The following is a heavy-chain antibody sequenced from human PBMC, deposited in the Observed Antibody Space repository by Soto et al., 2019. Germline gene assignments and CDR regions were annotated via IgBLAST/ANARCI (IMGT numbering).Heavy chain of an antibody. V-gene: IGHV3-23*01. CDR1: GFTFISYA. CDR2: ISGSGGST. D-gene: IGHD6-19*01. CDR3: AKVAKSSGCN. J-gene: IGHJ4*02. Sequence: EGSLRLSCAASGFTFISYAMSWVLQAPGKGLEWVSAISGSGGSTYYADSVKGRFTISRDNSKNTLYLQMNSLRAEDTAVYYCAKVAKSSGCNWCQGTRVTVAS.